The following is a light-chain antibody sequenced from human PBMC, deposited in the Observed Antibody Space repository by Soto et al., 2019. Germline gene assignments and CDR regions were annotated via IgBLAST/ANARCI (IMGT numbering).Light chain of an antibody. V-gene: IGLV3-21*04. J-gene: IGLJ3*02. CDR2: YDS. CDR1: NIGSNS. CDR3: QVWDSSTDHPGV. Sequence: SYELTQSPSVSVAPGKTARITCGGNNIGSNSVHWYQQKPGQAPVLVIYYDSDRPSGIPERFSGSNSGNTATLTISRVEAGDEADYYCQVWDSSTDHPGVFGGGTKLTVL.